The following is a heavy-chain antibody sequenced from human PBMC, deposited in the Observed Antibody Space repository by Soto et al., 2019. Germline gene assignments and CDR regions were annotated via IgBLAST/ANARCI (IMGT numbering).Heavy chain of an antibody. J-gene: IGHJ5*02. D-gene: IGHD3-10*01. CDR3: ARVLGFGEWWFDP. CDR1: GGSISSGCYY. CDR2: IYYSGST. V-gene: IGHV4-31*03. Sequence: SETLSLTCTVSGGSISSGCYYWSWIRQHPGKGLEWIGYIYYSGSTYYNPSLKSRVTISIDTSKNQFSLKLSSVTAADTAVYYCARVLGFGEWWFDPWGQGTLVTVSS.